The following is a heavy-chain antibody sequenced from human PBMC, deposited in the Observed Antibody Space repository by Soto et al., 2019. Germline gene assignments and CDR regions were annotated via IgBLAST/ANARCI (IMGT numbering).Heavy chain of an antibody. V-gene: IGHV3-48*03. CDR1: GFTFSSYE. CDR2: ISSSGSTI. Sequence: HPGGSLRLSCAASGFTFSSYEMNWVRQAPGKGLEWVSYISSSGSTIYYADSVKGRFTISRDNAKNSLYLQMNSLRAEDTAVYYCARGIGRPEAPMVVAALAFDYWGQGTLVTVSS. J-gene: IGHJ4*02. CDR3: ARGIGRPEAPMVVAALAFDY. D-gene: IGHD2-15*01.